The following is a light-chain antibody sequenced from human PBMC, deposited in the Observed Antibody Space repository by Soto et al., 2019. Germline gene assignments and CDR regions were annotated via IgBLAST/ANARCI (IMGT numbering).Light chain of an antibody. CDR1: SSNVGAYNY. V-gene: IGLV2-8*01. J-gene: IGLJ3*02. Sequence: QSLLPQPPSAPGSPGQSVTISCTGSSSNVGAYNYVSGYQQHPGKAPRLMIYEVSKRPSGVPVRFSASKSGNTASLTVAGLQAEDEADYYCSSYAGGVIWVFGGGTKLTVL. CDR2: EVS. CDR3: SSYAGGVIWV.